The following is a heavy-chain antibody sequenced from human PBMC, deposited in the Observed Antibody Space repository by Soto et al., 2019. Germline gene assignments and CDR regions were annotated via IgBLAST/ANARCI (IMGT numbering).Heavy chain of an antibody. CDR3: ARDGRCSGGSCYFRYSWFDP. J-gene: IGHJ5*02. Sequence: ASVKVSCKASGYTFTSYGISWVRQAPGQGLEWMGWISAYNGNTNYAQKLQGRVTMTTDTSTSTAYMELRSLRSDDTAVYYCARDGRCSGGSCYFRYSWFDPWGQGTLVTVSS. V-gene: IGHV1-18*01. D-gene: IGHD2-15*01. CDR2: ISAYNGNT. CDR1: GYTFTSYG.